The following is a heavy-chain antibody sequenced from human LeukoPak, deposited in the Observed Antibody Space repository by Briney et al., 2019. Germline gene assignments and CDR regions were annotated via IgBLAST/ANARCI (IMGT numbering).Heavy chain of an antibody. CDR2: ISGSGGST. D-gene: IGHD6-19*01. V-gene: IGHV3-23*01. CDR3: AKDQGNSGGYSWFGNYFDY. Sequence: GGSLRLSCAASGFTFSSYAMSWVRQAPGKGLEWVSAISGSGGSTYYADSVKGRFTISRDNSKNTLYLQMNSLRAEDTAVYYCAKDQGNSGGYSWFGNYFDYWGQGTLVTVSS. CDR1: GFTFSSYA. J-gene: IGHJ4*02.